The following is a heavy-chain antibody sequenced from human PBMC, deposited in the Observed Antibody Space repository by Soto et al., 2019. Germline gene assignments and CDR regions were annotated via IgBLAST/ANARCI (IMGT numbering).Heavy chain of an antibody. D-gene: IGHD6-6*01. CDR1: GYSFTSYW. CDR2: IDPSDSYT. CDR3: ARHGAARSYYYYGKDV. J-gene: IGHJ6*02. Sequence: GESLKISCKGAGYSFTSYWISWVRQMPGKGLEWMGRIDPSDSYTNYSPSFQGHVTISADKSISTAYLEWSSLKASDTAMYYCARHGAARSYYYYGKDVWGQVTTATFSS. V-gene: IGHV5-10-1*01.